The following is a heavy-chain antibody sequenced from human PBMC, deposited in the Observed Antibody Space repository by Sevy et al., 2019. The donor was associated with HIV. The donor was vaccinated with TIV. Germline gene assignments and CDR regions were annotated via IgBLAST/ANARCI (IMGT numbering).Heavy chain of an antibody. D-gene: IGHD3-10*01. CDR3: AKDRVSGTYYTGDFDY. J-gene: IGHJ4*02. CDR1: GFTFSTYA. Sequence: GGSLRLSCAASGFTFSTYAMTWVRQAPGKGLEWVSVISASAGSTYYSDSVKGRITISRDNSKNTLYLQMNSLRAEDTAVYYCAKDRVSGTYYTGDFDYWGQGTLVTVSS. CDR2: ISASAGST. V-gene: IGHV3-23*01.